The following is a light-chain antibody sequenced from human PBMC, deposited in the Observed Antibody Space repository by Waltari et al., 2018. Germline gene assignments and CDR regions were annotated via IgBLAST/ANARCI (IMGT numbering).Light chain of an antibody. V-gene: IGKV3-20*01. CDR3: QQYGTSPYT. CDR2: GAS. CDR1: QSVRSTY. J-gene: IGKJ2*01. Sequence: EIVLTQSPGTLSLSPGERVTVSCSASQSVRSTYLAWYQQKPGQAPRLLIYGASTRATGIPDRFSGSGSGTDFPLTISRLEPEDFAVYYCQQYGTSPYTFGQGTKLEI.